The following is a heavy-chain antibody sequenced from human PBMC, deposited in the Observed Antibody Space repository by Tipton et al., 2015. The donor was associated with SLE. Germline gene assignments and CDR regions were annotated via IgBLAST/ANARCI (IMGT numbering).Heavy chain of an antibody. CDR2: ISLSDSDT. J-gene: IGHJ3*02. CDR3: AKGTVSGGFDI. Sequence: VQLVQSGAEVKKPGESLRISCQASGYSFINYWLGWVRQMPGKGLEWMAIISLSDSDTRYSPSFQGHVTVSADKSISTAYLQWSSLEASDTAMYYCAKGTVSGGFDIWGQGTMVTVSS. V-gene: IGHV5-51*03. CDR1: GYSFINYW. D-gene: IGHD3-10*01.